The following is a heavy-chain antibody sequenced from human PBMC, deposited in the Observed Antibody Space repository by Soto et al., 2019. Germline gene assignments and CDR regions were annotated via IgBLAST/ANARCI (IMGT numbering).Heavy chain of an antibody. CDR2: ISISSSYI. V-gene: IGHV3-21*01. J-gene: IGHJ6*04. D-gene: IGHD6-19*01. CDR1: GFTFSSYS. CDR3: AREKRGSLYSSGWYHGAGAYYYGSEA. Sequence: WGSLRLSCAASGFTFSSYSMNWVRQAPGKGLAWVSSISISSSYIYYADSVKGRFTISRDNAKNSLYLQMNSLRAEDTAVYYCAREKRGSLYSSGWYHGAGAYYYGSEAWGKRNTVTASS.